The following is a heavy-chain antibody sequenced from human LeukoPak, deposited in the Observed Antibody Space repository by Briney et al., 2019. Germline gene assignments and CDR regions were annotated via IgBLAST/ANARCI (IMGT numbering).Heavy chain of an antibody. CDR1: GGSISSYY. CDR3: ARDYSKPTANWFDP. Sequence: PSETLSLTCTVSGGSISSYYWSWIRQPAGKGLEWIGRIYTSGSTNYNPSLKGRVTMSVDTSKNQFSLKLSSVTAADTAVYYCARDYSKPTANWFDPWGQGTLVTVSS. D-gene: IGHD1-14*01. J-gene: IGHJ5*02. V-gene: IGHV4-4*07. CDR2: IYTSGST.